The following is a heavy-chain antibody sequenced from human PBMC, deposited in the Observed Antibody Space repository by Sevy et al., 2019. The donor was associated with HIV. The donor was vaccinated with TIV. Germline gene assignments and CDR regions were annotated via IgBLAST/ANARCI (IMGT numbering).Heavy chain of an antibody. J-gene: IGHJ6*02. CDR3: ARDCSSTSCLWGLDV. CDR1: GFTFSNYN. D-gene: IGHD2-2*01. V-gene: IGHV3-48*01. CDR2: ISSSSSTR. Sequence: GGFLRLSCVASGFTFSNYNLNWVRQAPGKGLEWVSYISSSSSTRYYVDSVKGRFTISRDNAKNSLYLHMNSLRAEDPAIHYCARDCSSTSCLWGLDVWGQGTTVTVSS.